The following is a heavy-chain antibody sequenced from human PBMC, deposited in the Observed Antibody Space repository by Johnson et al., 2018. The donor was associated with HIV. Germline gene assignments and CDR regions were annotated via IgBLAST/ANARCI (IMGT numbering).Heavy chain of an antibody. D-gene: IGHD3-16*01. CDR1: GFTFSSYA. V-gene: IGHV3-30*04. J-gene: IGHJ3*02. Sequence: MQLVESGGGVVQPGRSLRLSCAASGFTFSSYAMHWVRQAPGKGLEWVAVISYDGSEKYYADSVKGRFTISSASSKNTLYLQVNSLRAEDTAVYYCARGSRYTHDNDDVYLLHAFDIWGQGTVVTVSS. CDR3: ARGSRYTHDNDDVYLLHAFDI. CDR2: ISYDGSEK.